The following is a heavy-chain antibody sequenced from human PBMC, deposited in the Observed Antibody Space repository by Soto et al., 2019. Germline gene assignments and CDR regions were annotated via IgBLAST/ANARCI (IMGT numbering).Heavy chain of an antibody. CDR1: GFTFSSYG. D-gene: IGHD1-26*01. V-gene: IGHV3-30*18. CDR3: AKAQWELPLEYYYGMDV. Sequence: QVQLVESGGGVVQPGRSLRLSCAASGFTFSSYGMHWVRQAPGKGLEWVAVISYDGSNKYYADSVKGRFTISRDNSKNTLHLQMNSLRAEDTAVYYCAKAQWELPLEYYYGMDVWGQGTTVTVSS. J-gene: IGHJ6*02. CDR2: ISYDGSNK.